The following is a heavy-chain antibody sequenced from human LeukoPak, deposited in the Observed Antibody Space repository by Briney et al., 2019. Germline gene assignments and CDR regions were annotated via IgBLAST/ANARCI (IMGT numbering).Heavy chain of an antibody. Sequence: GGSLRLSCAASGFTFSDYYMSWIRQAPGKGLEWVSYISSSGNTTYHADSVKGRFTISRDNAKNSLYLQMSSLRAEDTAVYYCARDPGSYYYYMDVWGEGTTVTISS. CDR2: ISSSGNTT. J-gene: IGHJ6*03. V-gene: IGHV3-11*04. D-gene: IGHD1-26*01. CDR3: ARDPGSYYYYMDV. CDR1: GFTFSDYY.